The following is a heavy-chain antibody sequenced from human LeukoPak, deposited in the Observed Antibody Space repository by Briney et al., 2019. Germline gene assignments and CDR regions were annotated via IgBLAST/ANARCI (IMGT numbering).Heavy chain of an antibody. V-gene: IGHV3-11*04. D-gene: IGHD3-10*01. J-gene: IGHJ4*02. Sequence: GGPLRLSCAASGFTFSDYYMSWIRQAPGKGLKWVSYISSSGSTIYYADSVKGRFTISRDNAKNSLYLQMNSLRAEDTAVYYCAREAQIITMVRGYFDYWGQGTLVTVS. CDR1: GFTFSDYY. CDR3: AREAQIITMVRGYFDY. CDR2: ISSSGSTI.